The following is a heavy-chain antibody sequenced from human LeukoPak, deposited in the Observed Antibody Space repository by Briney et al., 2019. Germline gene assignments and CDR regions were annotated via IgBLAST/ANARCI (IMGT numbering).Heavy chain of an antibody. CDR2: ISGTGGSI. J-gene: IGHJ4*02. CDR3: AKGAWYNWNHYFDY. CDR1: GVTFSRYA. Sequence: GGSLRLSCAASGVTFSRYAMSWVRQAPGKGLEWVSVISGTGGSIYYADSVKGRLTISRDNSKNTLYLQMNSLRAEDTAVYYCAKGAWYNWNHYFDYWGQGTLVTVSS. V-gene: IGHV3-23*01. D-gene: IGHD1-20*01.